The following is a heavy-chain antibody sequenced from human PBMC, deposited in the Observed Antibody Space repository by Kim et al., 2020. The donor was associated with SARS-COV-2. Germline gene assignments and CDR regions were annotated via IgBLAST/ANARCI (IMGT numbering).Heavy chain of an antibody. CDR2: IYYSGST. D-gene: IGHD6-13*01. CDR1: GGSISSYY. V-gene: IGHV4-59*01. Sequence: SETLSLTCTVSGGSISSYYWSWIRQPPGKGLEWIGYIYYSGSTNYNPSLKSRVTISVDTSKNQFSLKLSSVTAADTAVYYCARGDYSSSWYGPPWNHWFDPWGRGALVTVSS. CDR3: ARGDYSSSWYGPPWNHWFDP. J-gene: IGHJ5*02.